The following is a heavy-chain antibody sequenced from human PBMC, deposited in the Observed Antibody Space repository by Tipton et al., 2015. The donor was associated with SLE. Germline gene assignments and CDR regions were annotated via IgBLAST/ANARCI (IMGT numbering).Heavy chain of an antibody. V-gene: IGHV4-38-2*02. J-gene: IGHJ4*02. CDR1: GYSISSGYY. CDR3: AREASSSWYYFDY. Sequence: GSLRLSCAVSGYSISSGYYWGWIRQPPGKGLEWIGSIYHSGSTYYNPSLKSRVTISVDTSKNQFSLKLSSVTAADTAVYYCAREASSSWYYFDYWGQGTLVTVSS. D-gene: IGHD6-13*01. CDR2: IYHSGST.